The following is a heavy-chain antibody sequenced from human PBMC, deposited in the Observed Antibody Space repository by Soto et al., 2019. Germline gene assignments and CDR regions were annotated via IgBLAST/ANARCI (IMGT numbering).Heavy chain of an antibody. CDR3: ASTAHSSGWYSGGFDY. CDR1: GGSISNYY. Sequence: PSETLSLTCTVSGGSISNYYWSWIRQPPGKSLEWIGYVYYDGSNNYNPSLKSRVTMSVDTSKNQFSLKLSSVTAADTAVYYCASTAHSSGWYSGGFDYWGQGTLVTVSS. V-gene: IGHV4-59*01. CDR2: VYYDGSN. D-gene: IGHD6-19*01. J-gene: IGHJ4*02.